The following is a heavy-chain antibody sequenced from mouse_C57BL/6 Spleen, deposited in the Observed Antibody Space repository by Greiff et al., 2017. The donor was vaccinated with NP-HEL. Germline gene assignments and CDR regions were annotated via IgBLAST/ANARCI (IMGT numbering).Heavy chain of an antibody. J-gene: IGHJ2*01. Sequence: QVQLKQSGAELVKPGASVKMSCKASGYTFTSYWITWVKQRPGQGLEWIGDIYPGSGSTNYNEKFKSKATLTVDTSSSTAYMQLSSLTAEDSAVDYCAGEGITTVVARGGLDCWVQGTTLTVSS. D-gene: IGHD1-1*01. CDR1: GYTFTSYW. V-gene: IGHV1-55*01. CDR3: AGEGITTVVARGGLDC. CDR2: IYPGSGST.